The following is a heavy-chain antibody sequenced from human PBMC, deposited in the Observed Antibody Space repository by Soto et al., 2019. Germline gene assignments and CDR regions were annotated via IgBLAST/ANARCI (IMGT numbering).Heavy chain of an antibody. CDR3: ARDQDDILTTLPSAS. CDR1: GGTFSSYA. J-gene: IGHJ4*02. D-gene: IGHD3-9*01. Sequence: ASVKVSCKASGGTFSSYAISWVRQAPGQGLEWMGGIVPIFGTANYAQKFQGRVTITADESTSTAYMELSSLRSEDTAVYYCARDQDDILTTLPSASWGQGTLVTVSS. CDR2: IVPIFGTA. V-gene: IGHV1-69*13.